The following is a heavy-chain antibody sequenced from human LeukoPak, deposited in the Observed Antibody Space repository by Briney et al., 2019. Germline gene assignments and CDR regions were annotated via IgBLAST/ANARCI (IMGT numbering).Heavy chain of an antibody. CDR2: INTDGSST. CDR1: GFTFSSYW. V-gene: IGHV3-74*01. J-gene: IGHJ5*02. D-gene: IGHD2-15*01. CDR3: ARGVVVVAANLNWFDP. Sequence: GGSLRHSCAASGFTFSSYWMHWVRQAPGKGLVWVSRINTDGSSTSYADSVKGRFTISRDNAKNTLYLQMNSLRAEDTAVYYCARGVVVVAANLNWFDPRGQGTLVTVSS.